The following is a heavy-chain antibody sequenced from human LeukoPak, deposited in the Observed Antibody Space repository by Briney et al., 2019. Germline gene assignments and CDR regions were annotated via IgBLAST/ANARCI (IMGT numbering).Heavy chain of an antibody. Sequence: SETLSLTCTVSGGSINSGAHYWSWVRQPPGKGLEWIGYISYSGSTNYNPSLKSRVTISVDTSKNQFSLKLSSVTAADTAVYYCARDNDYRGVDYWGQGTLVTVSS. D-gene: IGHD4-11*01. V-gene: IGHV4-61*08. CDR2: ISYSGST. CDR3: ARDNDYRGVDY. CDR1: GGSINSGAHY. J-gene: IGHJ4*02.